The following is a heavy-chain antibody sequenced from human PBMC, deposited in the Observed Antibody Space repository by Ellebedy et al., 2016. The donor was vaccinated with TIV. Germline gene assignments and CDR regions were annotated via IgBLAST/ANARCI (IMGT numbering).Heavy chain of an antibody. CDR3: ARLYYYGSGVGY. J-gene: IGHJ4*02. Sequence: SETLSLTXTVSGGSISSGGYYWSWIRQHPGKGLEWIGYIYYSGSTYYNPSLKSRVTISVDTSKNQFSLKLSSVTAADTAVYYCARLYYYGSGVGYWGQGTLVAVSS. CDR2: IYYSGST. D-gene: IGHD3-10*01. CDR1: GGSISSGGYY. V-gene: IGHV4-31*03.